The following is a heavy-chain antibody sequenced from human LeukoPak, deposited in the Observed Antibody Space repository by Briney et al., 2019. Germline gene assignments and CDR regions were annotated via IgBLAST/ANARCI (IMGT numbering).Heavy chain of an antibody. D-gene: IGHD1-26*01. CDR2: ISGSGGST. CDR1: GCTFSSYA. CDR3: AKDPGRFLDY. J-gene: IGHJ4*02. V-gene: IGHV3-23*01. Sequence: PGGSLRLSCAASGCTFSSYAMSWVLQAPGKGLEWVSAISGSGGSTYYADSVKGRFTISRDNSKNTLYLQMNSLRAEDTAVYYCAKDPGRFLDYWGQGTLVTVSS.